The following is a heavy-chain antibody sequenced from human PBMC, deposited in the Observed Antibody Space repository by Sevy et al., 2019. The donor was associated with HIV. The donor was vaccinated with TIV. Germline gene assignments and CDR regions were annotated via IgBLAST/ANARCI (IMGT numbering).Heavy chain of an antibody. D-gene: IGHD3-3*01. CDR3: ARYRRYDFSHNLFPRGYFDY. J-gene: IGHJ4*02. CDR2: IYYSGST. V-gene: IGHV4-30-4*01. Sequence: SETLSLTCTVSGGSISSGDYYWSWIRQPPGKGLEWIGYIYYSGSTYYNPSLKSRVTISVDTSKNQFSLKLSSVTAADTAVYYCARYRRYDFSHNLFPRGYFDYWGQGTLVTVSS. CDR1: GGSISSGDYY.